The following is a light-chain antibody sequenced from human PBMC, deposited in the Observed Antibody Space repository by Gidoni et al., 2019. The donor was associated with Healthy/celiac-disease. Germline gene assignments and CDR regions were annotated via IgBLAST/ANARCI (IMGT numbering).Light chain of an antibody. V-gene: IGKV2-28*01. CDR3: MQARQTPWT. Sequence: DIVMTQSPLSLPVTPGEPASISCRSSQSLLHRNGYNYLDWYLQKPGQSPQLLIYLGSNRASGVPDRFSGSGSGTDFTLKISRVEAEDVGVYYCMQARQTPWTFGQGTKVEIK. CDR1: QSLLHRNGYNY. CDR2: LGS. J-gene: IGKJ1*01.